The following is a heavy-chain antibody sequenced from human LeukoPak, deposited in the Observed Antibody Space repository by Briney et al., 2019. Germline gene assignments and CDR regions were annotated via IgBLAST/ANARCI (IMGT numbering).Heavy chain of an antibody. J-gene: IGHJ4*02. D-gene: IGHD6-19*01. Sequence: SETLSLTCTVSGGSISSSSYYWGWIRQPPGKGLEWIGSIYYSGSTYYNPSLKSRVTISVDTSKNQFSLKLSSVTAADTAVYYCARDGIRIAVAGTFDYWGQGTLVTVSS. CDR3: ARDGIRIAVAGTFDY. V-gene: IGHV4-39*07. CDR2: IYYSGST. CDR1: GGSISSSSYY.